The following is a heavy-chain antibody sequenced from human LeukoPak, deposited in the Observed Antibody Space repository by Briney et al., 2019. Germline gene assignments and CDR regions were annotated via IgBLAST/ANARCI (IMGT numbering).Heavy chain of an antibody. CDR1: GYTFTGYY. CDR3: ARGGFIPIRKLSYYYGMDV. Sequence: ASVNVSCKASGYTFTGYYMHWVRQAPGQGLEWMGRINPNSGGTNYAQKFQGRVTMTRDTSISTGYMELSRLRSDDTAVYYCARGGFIPIRKLSYYYGMDVWGQGTTVTVSS. CDR2: INPNSGGT. V-gene: IGHV1-2*06. J-gene: IGHJ6*02. D-gene: IGHD3-10*01.